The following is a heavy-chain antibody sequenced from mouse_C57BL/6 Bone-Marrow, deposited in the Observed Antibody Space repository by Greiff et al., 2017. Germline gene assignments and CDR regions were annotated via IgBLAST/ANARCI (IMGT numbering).Heavy chain of an antibody. CDR3: ARRTTGGSWCAD. CDR2: IWWDDAK. J-gene: IGHJ3*01. D-gene: IGHD1-1*01. Sequence: QVTLKVSGPGILQPSQTLSLTCSFSGFSLSTFGMGVGWIRPPSGKGLEWLAHIWWDDAKYYNPALKSWLTISKDTSKNQVFLKIANVDTADTATYCCARRTTGGSWCADWGQGTLVTVSA. CDR1: GFSLSTFGMG. V-gene: IGHV8-8*01.